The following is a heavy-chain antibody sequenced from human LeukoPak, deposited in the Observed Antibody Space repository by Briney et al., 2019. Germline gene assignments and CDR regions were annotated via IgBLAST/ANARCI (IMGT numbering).Heavy chain of an antibody. CDR2: ISYDGNNK. D-gene: IGHD3-22*01. CDR1: GYTFSSYA. CDR3: ARDKDSSGYSDY. J-gene: IGHJ4*02. Sequence: PGRTLSLSCAASGYTFSSYAMHWVRQAPAKGPEGVAVISYDGNNKYYADSVKGRFTISRDNSKNTLYLQMNSLRAEDTAVYYCARDKDSSGYSDYWGQGTLVTVSS. V-gene: IGHV3-30-3*01.